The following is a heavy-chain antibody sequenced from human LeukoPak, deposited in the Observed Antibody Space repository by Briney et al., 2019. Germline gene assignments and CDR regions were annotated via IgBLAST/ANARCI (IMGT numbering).Heavy chain of an antibody. Sequence: GGSLRLSCAASGFTFSSYAIHWVRQAPGKGLEWVAVISYDGSNKYYADSVKGRFTISRDNSKNTLYLQMNSLRAEDTAVYYCAKDLGDYEDYWGQGTLVTVSS. V-gene: IGHV3-30*04. CDR3: AKDLGDYEDY. D-gene: IGHD3-16*01. J-gene: IGHJ4*02. CDR2: ISYDGSNK. CDR1: GFTFSSYA.